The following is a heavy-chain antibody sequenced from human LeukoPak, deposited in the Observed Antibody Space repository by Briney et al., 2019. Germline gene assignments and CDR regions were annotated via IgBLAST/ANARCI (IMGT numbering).Heavy chain of an antibody. V-gene: IGHV4-59*01. CDR1: GGSISSYY. Sequence: PSETLSLTCTVSGGSISSYYWSWIRQPPGKGPELIGYIHDSGSTNYNLSLKSRVTISVDTSKNQFSLKLSSVTAADTAVYYCARDRTVTTAEVWGQGTLVTVSS. CDR2: IHDSGST. D-gene: IGHD4-17*01. CDR3: ARDRTVTTAEV. J-gene: IGHJ4*02.